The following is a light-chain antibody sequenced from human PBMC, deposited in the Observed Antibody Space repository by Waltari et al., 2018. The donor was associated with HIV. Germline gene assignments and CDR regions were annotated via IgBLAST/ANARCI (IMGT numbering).Light chain of an antibody. CDR3: MLYMGSDIWV. V-gene: IGLV8-61*01. CDR1: SRSVSPPYS. J-gene: IGLJ3*02. CDR2: NTN. Sequence: QTVVTQEPSFSVSPGGTVPLTCGLSSRSVSPPYSPSWYQQTPGRTPRTLMYNTNIRSSGVPDRFSGSILGNKAALTITGAQADDECDYYCMLYMGSDIWVFGGGTKLTVL.